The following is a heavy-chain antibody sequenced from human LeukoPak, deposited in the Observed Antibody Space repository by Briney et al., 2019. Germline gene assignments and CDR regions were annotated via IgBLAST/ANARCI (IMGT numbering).Heavy chain of an antibody. CDR2: ITTTGNTA. D-gene: IGHD2-2*01. J-gene: IGHJ6*02. CDR3: AREKVVPAAAYYYYGMDV. V-gene: IGHV3-11*04. CDR1: GFTFSDYF. Sequence: GGSLRLSCAASGFTFSDYFMTWIRQAPGKGLEWISYITTTGNTAFYADSVKGRFTVSRGNAKNSLYLQINSLRAEDTAVYYCAREKVVPAAAYYYYGMDVWGQGTTVTVSS.